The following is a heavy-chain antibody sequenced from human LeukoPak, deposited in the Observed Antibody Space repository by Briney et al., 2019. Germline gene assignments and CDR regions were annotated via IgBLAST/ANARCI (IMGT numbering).Heavy chain of an antibody. CDR1: GFTFSSFA. Sequence: GGSLRLSCAASGFTFSSFAMHWVHQAPGKGLAWVALISSDGSNEYYADSVKGRFSISRDNSKNTLYLQMNSLRAEDTAVYYCARIGYSSSWSGDYWGQGTLVTVSS. J-gene: IGHJ4*02. CDR3: ARIGYSSSWSGDY. D-gene: IGHD6-13*01. CDR2: ISSDGSNE. V-gene: IGHV3-30-3*01.